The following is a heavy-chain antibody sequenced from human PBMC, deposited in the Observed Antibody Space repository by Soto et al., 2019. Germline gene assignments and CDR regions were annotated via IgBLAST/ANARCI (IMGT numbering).Heavy chain of an antibody. V-gene: IGHV3-9*01. CDR3: AKSLSGYDYYFDY. CDR1: GFTFDDYA. J-gene: IGHJ4*02. Sequence: SLRLSCAASGFTFDDYAMHWVRQAPGKGLEWVSGISWNSGSIGYADSVKGRFTISRDNAKNSLYLQMNSLRAEDTALYYCAKSLSGYDYYFDYWGQGTLVTVSS. D-gene: IGHD5-12*01. CDR2: ISWNSGSI.